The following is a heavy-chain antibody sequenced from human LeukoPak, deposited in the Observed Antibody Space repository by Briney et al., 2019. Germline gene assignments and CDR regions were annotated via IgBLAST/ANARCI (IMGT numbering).Heavy chain of an antibody. CDR3: ASHADYDFWSGYYSYNWFDP. Sequence: GASVKVSCMASRGTFSSYAISWVRQAPGQGLEWMGRIIPIFGTANYAQKFQGRVTITTGESTSTAYMELSSLRSEDTAVYYCASHADYDFWSGYYSYNWFDPWGQGTLVTVSS. V-gene: IGHV1-69*05. CDR2: IIPIFGTA. J-gene: IGHJ5*02. CDR1: RGTFSSYA. D-gene: IGHD3-3*01.